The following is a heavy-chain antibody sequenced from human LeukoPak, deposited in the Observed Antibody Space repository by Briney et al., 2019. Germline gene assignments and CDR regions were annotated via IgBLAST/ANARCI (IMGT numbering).Heavy chain of an antibody. V-gene: IGHV4-34*01. CDR2: INHSGST. CDR3: ARVVQSTDSSGFYLPEYFQH. CDR1: GGSFSGYY. Sequence: TSETLSLTCAVYGGSFSGYYWSWIRQPPGKGPEWIGEINHSGSTNYNPSLKSRVTISVDTSKNQFSLKLSSVTAADTAVYYCARVVQSTDSSGFYLPEYFQHWGQGTLVTVSS. J-gene: IGHJ1*01. D-gene: IGHD3-22*01.